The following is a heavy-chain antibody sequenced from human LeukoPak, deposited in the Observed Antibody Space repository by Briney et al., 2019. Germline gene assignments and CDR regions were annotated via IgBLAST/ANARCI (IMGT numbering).Heavy chain of an antibody. CDR3: ARDGSGSYYFSIFDY. V-gene: IGHV3-30*03. Sequence: GGSLRLSCAASGFTFSSYGMHWVRQAPGKGLEWVAVISYDGSNKYYADSVKGRFTISRDNSKNTLYLQMNSLRAEDTAVYYCARDGSGSYYFSIFDYWGQGTLVTVSS. D-gene: IGHD3-10*01. J-gene: IGHJ4*02. CDR1: GFTFSSYG. CDR2: ISYDGSNK.